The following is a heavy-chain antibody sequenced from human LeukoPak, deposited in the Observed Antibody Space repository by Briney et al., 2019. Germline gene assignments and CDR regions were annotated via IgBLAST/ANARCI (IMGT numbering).Heavy chain of an antibody. D-gene: IGHD3-22*01. V-gene: IGHV5-51*01. CDR2: IYPGDSDT. J-gene: IGHJ3*02. CDR3: ARLDYYDSSGYYQYDAFDI. CDR1: GYSFTSYW. Sequence: GGSLKISCKGSGYSFTSYWIGWVRQMPGKGLEWMGIIYPGDSDTRYSPSFQGQVTISADKSISTAYLQWSSLKASDTAMYYCARLDYYDSSGYYQYDAFDIWGQGTMVTVSS.